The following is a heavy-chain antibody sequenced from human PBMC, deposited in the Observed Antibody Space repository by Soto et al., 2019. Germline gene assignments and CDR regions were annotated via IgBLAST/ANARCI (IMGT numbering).Heavy chain of an antibody. CDR3: AKVSRFLDSGLI. J-gene: IGHJ3*02. V-gene: IGHV3-23*01. D-gene: IGHD3-10*01. Sequence: EVQLLESGGGLVQPGGSLRLSCTASGFTFSTYAMTWVRQAPGKGLEWVSAISGGGGPTYYADSVKGRFTISRDNSKNKLYLQMNSLRADDTAVYYCAKVSRFLDSGLIWGQGTLVTVSS. CDR1: GFTFSTYA. CDR2: ISGGGGPT.